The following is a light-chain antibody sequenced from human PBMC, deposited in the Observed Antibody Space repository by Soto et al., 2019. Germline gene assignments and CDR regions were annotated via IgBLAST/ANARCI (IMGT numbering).Light chain of an antibody. V-gene: IGKV3-11*01. CDR2: EAS. J-gene: IGKJ1*01. CDR1: QSVNNF. Sequence: EIVLTQSPATLSLSPGERATLSCRASQSVNNFLAWYQQRPGQAPRLLMYEASNRATGVPARFSGSGSGTDFTLTISSLEPEDFAIYYCQQRRNWPPTFGQGTRWIS. CDR3: QQRRNWPPT.